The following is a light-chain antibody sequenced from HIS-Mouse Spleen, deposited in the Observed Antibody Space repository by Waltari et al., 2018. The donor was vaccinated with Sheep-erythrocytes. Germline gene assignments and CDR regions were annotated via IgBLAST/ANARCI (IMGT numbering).Light chain of an antibody. Sequence: QSALTQPASVSGSPGQSITISCTGTSSDVGRYNLVSCYQQHPGKAPKIMIYEGSKRPSGVSNRFSGSKSGNTASMTISGLQAEDEADYYCCSYAGSSTPWVFGGGTKLTVL. CDR1: SSDVGRYNL. J-gene: IGLJ3*02. V-gene: IGLV2-23*01. CDR3: CSYAGSSTPWV. CDR2: EGS.